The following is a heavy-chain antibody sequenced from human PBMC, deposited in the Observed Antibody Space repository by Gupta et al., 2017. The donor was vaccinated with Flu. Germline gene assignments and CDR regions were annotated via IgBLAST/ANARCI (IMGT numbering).Heavy chain of an antibody. D-gene: IGHD6-19*01. CDR3: ARRPSWAGYSSGWYVDY. CDR2: IYYSGST. CDR1: GGSIRSSSYY. Sequence: QLQLQESGPGLVKPSETLSLTCTVSGGSIRSSSYYWGWIRQPPGKGLEWIGSIYYSGSTYYNPSLKSRVTISVDTSKNQFSLKLSSVTAADTAVYYCARRPSWAGYSSGWYVDYWGQGTLVTVSS. V-gene: IGHV4-39*01. J-gene: IGHJ4*02.